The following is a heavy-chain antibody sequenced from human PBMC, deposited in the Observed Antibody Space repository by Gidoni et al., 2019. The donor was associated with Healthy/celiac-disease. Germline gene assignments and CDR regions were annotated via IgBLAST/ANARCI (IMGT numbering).Heavy chain of an antibody. J-gene: IGHJ6*02. CDR3: ARAGYDFWSGYSRLTYGVDV. D-gene: IGHD3-3*01. CDR2: IKSDGSST. CDR1: GFPFSSYW. V-gene: IGHV3-74*01. Sequence: EVQLVESGGGLVQPGGSLRLSCAASGFPFSSYWMHWVRQAPGKGLVWVSRIKSDGSSTSYADSVKGRFTISRDNAKNTLYLQMNSLRAEDTAVYYCARAGYDFWSGYSRLTYGVDVWGQGTTVTVSS.